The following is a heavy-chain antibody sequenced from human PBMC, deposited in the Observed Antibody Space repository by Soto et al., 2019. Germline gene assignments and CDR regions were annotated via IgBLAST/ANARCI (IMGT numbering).Heavy chain of an antibody. V-gene: IGHV4-59*08. CDR1: GGSISSYY. CDR3: ARLEGLATISYYFDF. Sequence: SETLSLTCTVSGGSISSYYWSWIRQPPGKGLEWIGSIYYSGSANYNPSLKSRVTISVDKSKSQFSLKLNSVTAADSAVYFCARLEGLATISYYFDFWGPGALVTVSS. J-gene: IGHJ4*02. D-gene: IGHD3-9*01. CDR2: IYYSGSA.